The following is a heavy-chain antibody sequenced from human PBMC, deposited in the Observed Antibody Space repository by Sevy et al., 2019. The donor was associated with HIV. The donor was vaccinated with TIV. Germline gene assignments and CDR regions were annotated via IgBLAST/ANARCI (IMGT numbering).Heavy chain of an antibody. V-gene: IGHV5-51*01. J-gene: IGHJ3*01. CDR1: GYTVSSHW. Sequence: GESLKISCQTSGYTVSSHWLGWVRQKPGKGLEWVAIMFPGNSDMRYSPSFEGRVTISVDRSTSTAYLHWSSLKPSDTAIYYFARGGHIPLDAIDFWGQGTMVTVSS. CDR2: MFPGNSDM. CDR3: ARGGHIPLDAIDF. D-gene: IGHD2-15*01.